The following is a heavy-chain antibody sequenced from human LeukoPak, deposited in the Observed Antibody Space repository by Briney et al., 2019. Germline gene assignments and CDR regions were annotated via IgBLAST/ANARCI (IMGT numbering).Heavy chain of an antibody. J-gene: IGHJ5*02. CDR1: GGSISSHS. CDR2: IYHSGSA. Sequence: SETLSLTCSVSGGSISSHSWSWIRQPPGKELEWIAYIYHSGSADYNPSLKSRVTISVDTSKNEVSLKLRSVTAADTAVYFCARRWTTSDYYTVLDPWGQGTLVTVSS. V-gene: IGHV4-59*11. CDR3: ARRWTTSDYYTVLDP. D-gene: IGHD3-3*01.